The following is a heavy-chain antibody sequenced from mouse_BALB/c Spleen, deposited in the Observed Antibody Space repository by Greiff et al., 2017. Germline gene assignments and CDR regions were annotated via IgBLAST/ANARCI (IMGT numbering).Heavy chain of an antibody. V-gene: IGHV4-1*02. D-gene: IGHD1-2*01. CDR3: ARLIHYYGYLDY. CDR2: INPDSSTI. Sequence: EVKLQESGGGLVQPGGSLKLSCAASGFDFSRYWMSWVRQAPGKGLEWIGEINPDSSTINYTPSLKDKFIISRDNAKNTLYLQMSKVRSEDTALYYCARLIHYYGYLDYWGQGTTLTVSS. CDR1: GFDFSRYW. J-gene: IGHJ2*01.